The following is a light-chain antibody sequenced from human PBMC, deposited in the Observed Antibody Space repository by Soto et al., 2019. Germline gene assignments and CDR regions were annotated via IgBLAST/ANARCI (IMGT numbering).Light chain of an antibody. CDR2: EGS. V-gene: IGLV2-23*01. CDR3: CSFAGSTTFYV. Sequence: LTQPASVSGSPGQSITISCTGTSSDVGSSNLVSWYQQHPGKAPKLIIYEGSRRPSGVSGRFSGSKSGNTASLTISGLQAEDEADYYCCSFAGSTTFYVFGTGTKVTVL. CDR1: SSDVGSSNL. J-gene: IGLJ1*01.